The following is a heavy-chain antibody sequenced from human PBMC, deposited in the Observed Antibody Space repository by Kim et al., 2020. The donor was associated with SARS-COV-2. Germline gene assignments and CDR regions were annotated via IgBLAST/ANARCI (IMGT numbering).Heavy chain of an antibody. Sequence: GGSLRLSCAASGFTFSRYRMSWVRQAPGKGLEWVANIKQDGSEKYYVDSVKGRFTISRDNAKSSLFLQMNTLRADDTAVYYCAGDYYDFWSGYYYDFDYWGQGTLVTVSS. CDR3: AGDYYDFWSGYYYDFDY. CDR2: IKQDGSEK. J-gene: IGHJ4*02. CDR1: GFTFSRYR. D-gene: IGHD3-3*01. V-gene: IGHV3-7*03.